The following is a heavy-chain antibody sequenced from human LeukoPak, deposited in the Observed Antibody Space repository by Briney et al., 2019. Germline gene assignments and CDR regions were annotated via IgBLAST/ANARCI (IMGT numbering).Heavy chain of an antibody. CDR1: GFTFSDYY. CDR2: NSSSGSTL. D-gene: IGHD1-20*01. V-gene: IGHV3-11*01. CDR3: ARRRYNWNAIDY. Sequence: GGSLRLSCAASGFTFSDYYMSWIRQAPGKGLEWVSYNSSSGSTLYYADSVKGRITISRDNAKNSLYLQMNSLRAEDTAVYYCARRRYNWNAIDYWGQGTLVTVSS. J-gene: IGHJ4*02.